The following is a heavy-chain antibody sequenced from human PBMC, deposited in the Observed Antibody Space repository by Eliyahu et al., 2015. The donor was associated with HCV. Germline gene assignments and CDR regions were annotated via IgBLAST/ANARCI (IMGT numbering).Heavy chain of an antibody. J-gene: IGHJ4*02. Sequence: EVQLLESGGGLVQPGGSLRLSXTASGFTFSSYAMSWVRQAPGKGLEWVSTIGSADSTYYADSVKGRFSISRDNSKNTLYLQMNSLRAEDTAVYYCAKDPEQQLNYWGQGTLVTVSS. CDR3: AKDPEQQLNY. CDR1: GFTFSSYA. V-gene: IGHV3-23*01. CDR2: IGSADST. D-gene: IGHD6-13*01.